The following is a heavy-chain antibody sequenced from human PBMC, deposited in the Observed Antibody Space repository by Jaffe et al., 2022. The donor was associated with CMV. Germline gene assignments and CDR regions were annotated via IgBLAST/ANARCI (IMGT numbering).Heavy chain of an antibody. CDR3: AKSNTMIVVEPDTWFDP. J-gene: IGHJ5*02. D-gene: IGHD2-2*01. CDR2: VYHSGKT. V-gene: IGHV4-39*02. Sequence: QLQLQESGPGVVRPSETLSLTCTVSGGSVINTDSYWAWIRQPPGKGLQWIGSVYHSGKTYSNPSLRGRVTISVDTSKNTFSLDLTSATAADTAVYYCAKSNTMIVVEPDTWFDPWGQGSLVTVSS. CDR1: GGSVINTDSY.